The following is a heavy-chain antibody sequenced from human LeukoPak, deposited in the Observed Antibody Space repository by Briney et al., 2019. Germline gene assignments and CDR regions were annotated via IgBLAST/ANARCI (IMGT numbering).Heavy chain of an antibody. Sequence: ASVKVSCKASGGTFSSYAISWVRQAPGQGLEWMGWINPNSGGTNYAQKFQGRVTMTRDTSISTAYMELSRLRSDDTAVYYCASGAAQDYDYVWGSYRPECWGQGTLVTVSS. D-gene: IGHD3-16*02. CDR1: GGTFSSYA. V-gene: IGHV1-2*02. CDR3: ASGAAQDYDYVWGSYRPEC. J-gene: IGHJ4*02. CDR2: INPNSGGT.